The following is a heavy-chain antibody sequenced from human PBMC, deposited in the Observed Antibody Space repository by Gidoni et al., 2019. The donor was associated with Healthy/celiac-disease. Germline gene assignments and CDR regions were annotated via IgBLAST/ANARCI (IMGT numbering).Heavy chain of an antibody. D-gene: IGHD2-2*01. CDR3: ARYQLLRSGAFDI. Sequence: EWVSVIYSGGSTYYADSVKGRFTISRDNSKNTLYLQMNSLRAEDTAVYYCARYQLLRSGAFDIWGQGTMVTVSS. CDR2: IYSGGST. V-gene: IGHV3-66*01. J-gene: IGHJ3*02.